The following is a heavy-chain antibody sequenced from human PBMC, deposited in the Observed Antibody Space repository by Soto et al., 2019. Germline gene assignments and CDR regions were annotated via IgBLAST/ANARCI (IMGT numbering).Heavy chain of an antibody. CDR2: ISYDASAS. CDR1: GITFSAYA. V-gene: IGHV3-30-3*01. CDR3: VRDYIKGSGRFDY. J-gene: IGHJ4*02. D-gene: IGHD1-26*01. Sequence: QVQLVESGGGVVQPGTSLRLSCAASGITFSAYAMHWVRQAPGKGLEWVSRISYDASASSNADSVKGRFTISRDNSRSTLDLQMNSLRTEETAIYYCVRDYIKGSGRFDYWGQGALVTVS.